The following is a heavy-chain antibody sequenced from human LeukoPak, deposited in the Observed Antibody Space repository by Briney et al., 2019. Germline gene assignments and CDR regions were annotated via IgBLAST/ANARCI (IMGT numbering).Heavy chain of an antibody. V-gene: IGHV4-38-2*01. CDR3: ASSLGEYYDSSGYLDY. D-gene: IGHD3-22*01. Sequence: SETLSLTCAVSGYSISSGNYWGWIRQPPGKGLEWIGSIYHSGNTFHNPSLKSRVTISVDTSKNQFSLNLSSVTAADTAVYYCASSLGEYYDSSGYLDYWGQGTLVTVSS. CDR2: IYHSGNT. J-gene: IGHJ4*02. CDR1: GYSISSGNY.